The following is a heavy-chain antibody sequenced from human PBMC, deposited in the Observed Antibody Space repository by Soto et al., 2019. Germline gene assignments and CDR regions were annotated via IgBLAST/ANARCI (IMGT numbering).Heavy chain of an antibody. D-gene: IGHD1-26*01. J-gene: IGHJ4*02. V-gene: IGHV3-48*03. CDR3: AKEATNINNFDY. CDR2: ISSSASNR. Sequence: EVRLVESGGGLVQPGGSLKLSCAASGFTFDNYEMNWVCQAPGKGLEWVSYISSSASNRNYADSVKGRFTISRDNAKNSLYLQMNSLRAEDTAVYYCAKEATNINNFDYWGQGTLVTVSS. CDR1: GFTFDNYE.